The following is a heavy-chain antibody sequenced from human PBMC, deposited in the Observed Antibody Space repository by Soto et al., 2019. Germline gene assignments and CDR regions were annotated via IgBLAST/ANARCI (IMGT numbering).Heavy chain of an antibody. Sequence: QVQLVQSGAEVKKPGASVKVSCKASGYTFTRSGISWVRQAPGQGLEWMGWISTYNGDTNYAQTFQGRATMTTTTSPSTVHMEVRSLRADDTAVYYCAREGVAPYYYYGMDVWGQGTPVTVSS. J-gene: IGHJ6*02. CDR2: ISTYNGDT. D-gene: IGHD5-12*01. CDR1: GYTFTRSG. CDR3: AREGVAPYYYYGMDV. V-gene: IGHV1-18*01.